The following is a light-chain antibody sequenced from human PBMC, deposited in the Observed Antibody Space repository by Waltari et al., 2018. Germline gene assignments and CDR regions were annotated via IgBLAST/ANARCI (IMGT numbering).Light chain of an antibody. V-gene: IGKV3-15*01. CDR2: DTS. Sequence: EIMMTQSPATLSVSPGERATLSCRVSQSVSRKLAWYKQKPGQAPRLLIYDTSSRATDIPARFSGGGSVTEFTLTISSLQSEDFAVYYGQQYSNWPPWTFSQGTKVEI. CDR3: QQYSNWPPWT. J-gene: IGKJ1*01. CDR1: QSVSRK.